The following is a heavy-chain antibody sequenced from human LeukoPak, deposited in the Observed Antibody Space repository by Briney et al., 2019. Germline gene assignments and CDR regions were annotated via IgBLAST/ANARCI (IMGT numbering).Heavy chain of an antibody. CDR1: GFTFSTYA. D-gene: IGHD4-23*01. V-gene: IGHV3-23*03. Sequence: GGSLRLSCAASGFTFSTYAMSWVRQAPGKGLEWVSVIYSDGNTKYADSVKGRFTISRDNSKNTLYLQMDSLRAEDTAVYYCAQPHDYGGSWGQGTLVTASS. CDR2: IYSDGNT. J-gene: IGHJ4*02. CDR3: AQPHDYGGS.